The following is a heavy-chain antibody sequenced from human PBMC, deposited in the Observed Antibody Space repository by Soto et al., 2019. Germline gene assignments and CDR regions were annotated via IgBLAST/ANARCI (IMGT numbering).Heavy chain of an antibody. D-gene: IGHD2-15*01. J-gene: IGHJ4*02. Sequence: PWGSLRLSCAASGFTFSSYSMNWVRQAPGKGLEWVSSISSSSSYIYYADSVKGRFTISRDNAKNSLYLQMNSLRAEDTAVYYCARVTTVVVAATPVDYWGQGTLVTVSS. V-gene: IGHV3-21*01. CDR1: GFTFSSYS. CDR2: ISSSSSYI. CDR3: ARVTTVVVAATPVDY.